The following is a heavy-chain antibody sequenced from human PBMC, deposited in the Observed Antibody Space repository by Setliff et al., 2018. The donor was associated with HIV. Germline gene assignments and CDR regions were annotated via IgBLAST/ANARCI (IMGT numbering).Heavy chain of an antibody. CDR2: IYTSGST. V-gene: IGHV4-4*08. J-gene: IGHJ4*02. CDR1: GGSISSYY. D-gene: IGHD3-10*01. Sequence: SETLSLTCTVSGGSISSYYWSWIRQPPGKALEWIGYIYTSGSTNYNPSLKSRVAISIDTSKKQFSLRLTSVTAADSAVYYCARESYGSGTYDYWGQGTLVTVS. CDR3: ARESYGSGTYDY.